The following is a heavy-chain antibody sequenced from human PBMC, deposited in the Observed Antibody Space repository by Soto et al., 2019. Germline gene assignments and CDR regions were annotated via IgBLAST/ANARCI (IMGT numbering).Heavy chain of an antibody. D-gene: IGHD1-26*01. CDR1: GASISNGYYS. CDR3: ARGPSGDQVDY. Sequence: QVQLQEPGPRLVEPSHTLSLTCTVSGASISNGYYSWSWIRQSPGTGLEWIGHIHSGGTTYSNPSLKSRLTISVDMSKNQFSLKLSSLTAADTAVYYWARGPSGDQVDYWGQGTLVTVSS. CDR2: IHSGGTT. J-gene: IGHJ4*02. V-gene: IGHV4-30-4*01.